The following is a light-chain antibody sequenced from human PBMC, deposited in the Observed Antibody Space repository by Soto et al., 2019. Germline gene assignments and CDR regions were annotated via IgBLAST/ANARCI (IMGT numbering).Light chain of an antibody. CDR3: SSHAGSNAFYV. Sequence: QSALTQPASVSGSPGQSITISCTGTSSDIGAYDYVSWYQQYPGRAPKLIIHEVTNRPSGVSDRFSGSKSGNTASLTISGLQTEDEADYYCSSHAGSNAFYVFGTGTKVTL. CDR1: SSDIGAYDY. V-gene: IGLV2-14*01. J-gene: IGLJ1*01. CDR2: EVT.